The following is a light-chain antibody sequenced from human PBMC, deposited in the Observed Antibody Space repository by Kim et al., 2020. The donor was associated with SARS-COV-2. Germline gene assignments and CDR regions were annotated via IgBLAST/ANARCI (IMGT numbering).Light chain of an antibody. J-gene: IGKJ1*01. CDR2: KVS. CDR1: QSLVHSDGDTY. V-gene: IGKV2-30*02. CDR3: MQGRDWPWT. Sequence: VVMTQSPLSLPVTLGQPASISCRSSQSLVHSDGDTYLNWFHQRPGQSPRRLIYKVSNRDSGVPDRFSGSGSGTDFTLKISRVEAEDVGVYYYMQGRDWPWTFGQGTKVDIK.